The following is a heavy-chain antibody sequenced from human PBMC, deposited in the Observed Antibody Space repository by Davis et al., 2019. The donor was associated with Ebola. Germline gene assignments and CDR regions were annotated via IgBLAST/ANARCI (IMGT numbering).Heavy chain of an antibody. CDR2: IYYSGST. V-gene: IGHV4-59*01. Sequence: PGGSLRLSCTVSGGSISSYYWSWIRQPPGKGLEWIGYIYYSGSTNYNPSLKSRVTISVDTSKNQFSLKLSSVTAADTAVYYCARERGSYPTRDAFDIWGQGTMVTVSS. D-gene: IGHD1-26*01. CDR1: GGSISSYY. J-gene: IGHJ3*02. CDR3: ARERGSYPTRDAFDI.